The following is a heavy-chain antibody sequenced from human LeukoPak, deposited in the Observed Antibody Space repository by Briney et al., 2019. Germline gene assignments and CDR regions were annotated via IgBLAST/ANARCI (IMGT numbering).Heavy chain of an antibody. V-gene: IGHV3-23*01. CDR1: GFTFSSYA. D-gene: IGHD4-17*01. CDR3: AKGPVYGDYIDY. J-gene: IGHJ4*02. Sequence: PGGSLRLSCAASGFTFSSYAMSWVRQAPGKGLEWVSVISGSGGSTYYADSVKGRSTISRDNSKNTLYLQMNSLRAEDTAVYYCAKGPVYGDYIDYWGQGTLVTVSS. CDR2: ISGSGGST.